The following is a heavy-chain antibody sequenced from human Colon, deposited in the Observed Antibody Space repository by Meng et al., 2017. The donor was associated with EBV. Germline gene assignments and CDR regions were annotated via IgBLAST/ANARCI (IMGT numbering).Heavy chain of an antibody. CDR1: GGSLSSRNW. CDR3: ARVGAYCGGDCYHPR. D-gene: IGHD2-21*02. Sequence: QLLGSGPGLVKPSGTLALTCAVSGGSLSSRNWGSWVRQPPGKGLEWIGEIYHSGSTNYNPSLKSRVTISVDESKNQFSLRLSSVTAADTAVYYCARVGAYCGGDCYHPRWGQGTLVTVSS. J-gene: IGHJ4*02. V-gene: IGHV4-4*02. CDR2: IYHSGST.